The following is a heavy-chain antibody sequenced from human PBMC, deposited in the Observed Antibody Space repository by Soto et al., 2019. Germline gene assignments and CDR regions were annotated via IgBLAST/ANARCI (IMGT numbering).Heavy chain of an antibody. J-gene: IGHJ5*02. D-gene: IGHD2-15*01. CDR3: ARDLGYCSGGSCYFYWFDP. CDR1: GYTFTSYA. CDR2: INAGNGNT. V-gene: IGHV1-3*01. Sequence: ASVKVSCKASGYTFTSYAMHWVRQAPGQRLEWMGWINAGNGNTKYSQKFQGRVTITRDTSASTAYMELSSLRSEDTAVYYCARDLGYCSGGSCYFYWFDPWGQGTLVTVSS.